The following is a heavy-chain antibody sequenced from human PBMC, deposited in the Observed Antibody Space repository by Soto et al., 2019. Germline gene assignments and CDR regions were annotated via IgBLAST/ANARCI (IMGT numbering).Heavy chain of an antibody. V-gene: IGHV4-31*03. D-gene: IGHD6-6*01. CDR3: AREGHSSSSEGANWFDP. CDR1: GGSISSGGYY. J-gene: IGHJ5*02. Sequence: TLSLTCPVSGGSISSGGYYWSWIRQHPGKGLEWIGYIYYSGSTYFNPSLKSRLTISVDTSKNQFSLQLSSVTAADTAVYYCAREGHSSSSEGANWFDPWGQGTLVTVSS. CDR2: IYYSGST.